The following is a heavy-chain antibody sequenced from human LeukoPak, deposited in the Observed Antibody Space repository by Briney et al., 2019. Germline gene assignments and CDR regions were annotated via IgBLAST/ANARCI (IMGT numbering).Heavy chain of an antibody. D-gene: IGHD1-26*01. V-gene: IGHV3-30*18. CDR2: IASDGKTT. Sequence: GRSPRLSCAASGFTFSTYGTHWVRQAPGKGLEWVAVIASDGKTTYYADSVRGRFTISRDNSKNTLYLQMNSLRAEDTAVYYCAKGGNSGSFSWFDPWGQGTLVTVSS. J-gene: IGHJ5*02. CDR1: GFTFSTYG. CDR3: AKGGNSGSFSWFDP.